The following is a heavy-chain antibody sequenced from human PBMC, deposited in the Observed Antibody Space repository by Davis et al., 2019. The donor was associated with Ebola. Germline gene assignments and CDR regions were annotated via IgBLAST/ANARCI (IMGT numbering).Heavy chain of an antibody. CDR2: IYYSGST. D-gene: IGHD2-2*02. V-gene: IGHV4-31*03. CDR3: ARDQVYCSSTSCYTGKFDY. Sequence: MPSETLSLTCTVSGGSISSGGYFWSWIRQHPGKGLEWIGYIYYSGSTYYNPSLKSRVTMSVDTSKNQFSLKLSSVTAADTAVYYCARDQVYCSSTSCYTGKFDYWGQGTLATVSS. J-gene: IGHJ4*02. CDR1: GGSISSGGYF.